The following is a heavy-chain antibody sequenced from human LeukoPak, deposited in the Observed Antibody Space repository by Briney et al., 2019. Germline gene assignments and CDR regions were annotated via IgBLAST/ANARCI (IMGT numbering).Heavy chain of an antibody. CDR3: ARIGMENFYDL. J-gene: IGHJ4*01. CDR1: GFTFSGFS. CDR2: ITGNGDKT. D-gene: IGHD3-3*01. V-gene: IGHV3-64*02. Sequence: GGSLRLSCAASGFTFSGFSMHWIRQAPGRGLEYVSAITGNGDKTFYTDSERGRFTIFRDNSKNTLFLQMGSLRGEDTALYFCARIGMENFYDLWGQGTLVTVSS.